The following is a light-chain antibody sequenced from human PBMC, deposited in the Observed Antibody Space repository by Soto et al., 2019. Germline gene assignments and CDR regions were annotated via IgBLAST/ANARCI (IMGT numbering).Light chain of an antibody. Sequence: QSVLTQPRSVSGSPGQSVTISCTGTRSDVGGYDYVSWFQHHPGKVPKLMIYDVTKRPSGVPDRFSASKSGNTASLTISGLQAEDEADYYCCSYGGYVWVFGGGTKLTVL. CDR3: CSYGGYVWV. CDR1: RSDVGGYDY. V-gene: IGLV2-11*01. CDR2: DVT. J-gene: IGLJ3*02.